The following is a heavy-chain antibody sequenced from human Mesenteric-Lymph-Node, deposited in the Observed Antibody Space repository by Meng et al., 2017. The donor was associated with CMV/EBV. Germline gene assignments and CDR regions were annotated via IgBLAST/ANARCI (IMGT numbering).Heavy chain of an antibody. CDR2: IDWDDDK. CDR3: ARMMSSTWPYYFDY. CDR1: GFSLSTSGVG. Sequence: SGPTLVQPTQTLTLTCTFSGFSLSTSGVGVGWIRQPPGQALEWLARIDWDDDKFYRTSLRTRLTISKDSSKNQVVLIMTNMDPVDTGTYYCARMMSSTWPYYFDYWGQGILVTVSS. V-gene: IGHV2-70D*14. J-gene: IGHJ4*02. D-gene: IGHD6-13*01.